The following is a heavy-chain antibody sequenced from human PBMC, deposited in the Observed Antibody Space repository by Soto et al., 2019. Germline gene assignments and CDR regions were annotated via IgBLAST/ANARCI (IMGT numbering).Heavy chain of an antibody. CDR1: GGSISGSNYY. CDR2: IYYTGRT. Sequence: SSETLSLTCTVSGGSISGSNYYWGWIRQPPGKGLEWIGTIYYTGRTYYKPSLKSRVTISVDTSKNQFSLKLNSVTAADTAVYYCASGGEGSIAVAGWGQGTLVTVSS. V-gene: IGHV4-39*01. D-gene: IGHD6-19*01. J-gene: IGHJ4*02. CDR3: ASGGEGSIAVAG.